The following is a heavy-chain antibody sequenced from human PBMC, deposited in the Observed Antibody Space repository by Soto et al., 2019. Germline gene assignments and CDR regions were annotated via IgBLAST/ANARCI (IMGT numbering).Heavy chain of an antibody. D-gene: IGHD6-13*01. CDR3: AKDLDSSSWYYYYGMDV. V-gene: IGHV3-30*18. CDR2: ISYDGSNK. CDR1: GFTFSSYG. Sequence: QVQLVESGGGVVQPGRSLRLSCAASGFTFSSYGMHWVRQAPGKGLEWVAVISYDGSNKYYADSVKGRFTISRDNSKNTLYLQMNSLRAEDTAVYYCAKDLDSSSWYYYYGMDVWGQGTTVTVSS. J-gene: IGHJ6*02.